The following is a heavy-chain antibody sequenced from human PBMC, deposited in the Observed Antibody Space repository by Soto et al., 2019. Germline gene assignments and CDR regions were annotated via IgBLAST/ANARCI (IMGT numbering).Heavy chain of an antibody. CDR3: ARVYSGSYSDS. Sequence: SGTLSLTCAVSGASIRSNNRWSWVRQPPGKGLEWTGETFHSGSTNYNPSLKTRLTISVDKSKNQFSLNLSSVSAADMAVYYCARVYSGSYSDSWGRGTLVTVSS. J-gene: IGHJ4*02. CDR2: TFHSGST. D-gene: IGHD1-26*01. V-gene: IGHV4-4*02. CDR1: GASIRSNNR.